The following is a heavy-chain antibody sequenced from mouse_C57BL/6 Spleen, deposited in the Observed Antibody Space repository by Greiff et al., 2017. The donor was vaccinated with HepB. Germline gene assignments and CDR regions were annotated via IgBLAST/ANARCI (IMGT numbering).Heavy chain of an antibody. D-gene: IGHD1-1*01. CDR1: GFTFSDYG. CDR2: ISSGSSTI. CDR3: ARDYYYGSSSHCDY. J-gene: IGHJ2*01. Sequence: EVMLVESGGGLVKPGGSLKLSCAASGFTFSDYGMHWVRQAPEKGLEWVAYISSGSSTIYYADTVKGRFTISRDNAKNTLFLQMTSLRSEDTAMYYWARDYYYGSSSHCDYWGQGTTLTVSS. V-gene: IGHV5-17*01.